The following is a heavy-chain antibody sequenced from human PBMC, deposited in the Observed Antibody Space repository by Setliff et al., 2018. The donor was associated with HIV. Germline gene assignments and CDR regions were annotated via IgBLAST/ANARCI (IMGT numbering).Heavy chain of an antibody. Sequence: ASVKVSCKASGYTFTSYYIHWVRQAPGQGLEWMGVIHPSGGSTSYAQSFQDRVTMTRGTSTSTVYMELSSLRSEDTAVYYCAREIDNYDDSGRAYWGQGTQVTVSS. CDR3: AREIDNYDDSGRAY. V-gene: IGHV1-46*01. CDR1: GYTFTSYY. CDR2: IHPSGGST. D-gene: IGHD3-22*01. J-gene: IGHJ4*02.